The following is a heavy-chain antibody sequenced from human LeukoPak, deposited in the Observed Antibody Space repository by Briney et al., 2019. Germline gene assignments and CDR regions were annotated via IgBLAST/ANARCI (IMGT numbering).Heavy chain of an antibody. Sequence: PSQTLSLTCTVSGGSISSGGYYWSWLRQHPGKGLEWLGYIYYSGSTYYNPSLKSRVTISVDTSKNQFSLKLSSVTAADTAVYYCARETQSTIFGVVIIPNPYFDYWGQGTLVTVSS. J-gene: IGHJ4*02. V-gene: IGHV4-31*03. CDR3: ARETQSTIFGVVIIPNPYFDY. CDR1: GGSISSGGYY. D-gene: IGHD3-3*01. CDR2: IYYSGST.